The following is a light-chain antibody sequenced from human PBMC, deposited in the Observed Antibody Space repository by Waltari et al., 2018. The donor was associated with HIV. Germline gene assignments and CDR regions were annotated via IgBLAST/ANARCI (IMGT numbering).Light chain of an antibody. CDR1: QSVNYN. J-gene: IGKJ5*01. Sequence: EIVMTQSPATLSVSPGETATLSCRASQSVNYNLAWYQQKPGQAPRLLIFAASTRATGIPARFSGSGSGTEFTLTINSLQSEDFAVYYCQQYNDWPPITFGQGTRLEIK. CDR3: QQYNDWPPIT. CDR2: AAS. V-gene: IGKV3-15*01.